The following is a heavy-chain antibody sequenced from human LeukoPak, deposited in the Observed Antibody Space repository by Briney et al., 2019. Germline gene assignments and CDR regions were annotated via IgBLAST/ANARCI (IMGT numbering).Heavy chain of an antibody. J-gene: IGHJ4*02. D-gene: IGHD3-9*01. CDR2: IYPGDSDT. CDR3: ARQADYGLLTGYYKGHLDY. CDR1: GSSFTTYW. V-gene: IGHV5-51*01. Sequence: GASLKISCKGSGSSFTTYWIGWVRPMPGKGLEWMGIIYPGDSDTRYSPSFQGQVTFSADKSISTAYLQWSSLKASDTAMYYCARQADYGLLTGYYKGHLDYWGQGTLVTVSS.